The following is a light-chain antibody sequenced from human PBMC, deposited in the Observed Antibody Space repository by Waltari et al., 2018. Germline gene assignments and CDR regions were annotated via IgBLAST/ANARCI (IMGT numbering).Light chain of an antibody. CDR2: SNN. CDR1: SHNNESST. Sequence: SVLTQPPSSSGPPGQRVPISCSGSSHNNESSTVNWAQQLPGTAPNLLISSNNQRPSGVPYRFSGSKSCTSASLAISGLQSEDEADYYCAAWDDSLNGYVVFGGGTKLTVL. V-gene: IGLV1-44*01. CDR3: AAWDDSLNGYVV. J-gene: IGLJ2*01.